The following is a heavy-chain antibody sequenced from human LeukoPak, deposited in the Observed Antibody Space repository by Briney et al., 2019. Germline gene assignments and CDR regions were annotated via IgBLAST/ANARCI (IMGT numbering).Heavy chain of an antibody. Sequence: GGSLRLSCAASGFTFSSYSMNWVRQAPGKGLEWVSYISSPSSTIYYADSVKGRFTISRDNAKSSLYLQMNSLRAEDTAVYYCARVHTVVTPFDSWGQGTLVTVSS. D-gene: IGHD4-23*01. J-gene: IGHJ4*02. CDR3: ARVHTVVTPFDS. CDR1: GFTFSSYS. V-gene: IGHV3-48*01. CDR2: ISSPSSTI.